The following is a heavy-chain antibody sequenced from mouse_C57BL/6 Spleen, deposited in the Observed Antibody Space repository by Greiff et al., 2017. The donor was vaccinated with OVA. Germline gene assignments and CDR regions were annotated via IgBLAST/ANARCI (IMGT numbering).Heavy chain of an antibody. D-gene: IGHD1-1*01. V-gene: IGHV1-76*01. J-gene: IGHJ3*01. Sequence: VQLQESGAELVRPGASVKLSCKASGYTFTDYYINWVKQRPGQGLEWIARIYPGSGNTYYNEKFKGKATLTAEKSSSTAYMQLSSLTSEDSAVYFCAKGFTTAWFAYWGQGTLVTVSA. CDR1: GYTFTDYY. CDR2: IYPGSGNT. CDR3: AKGFTTAWFAY.